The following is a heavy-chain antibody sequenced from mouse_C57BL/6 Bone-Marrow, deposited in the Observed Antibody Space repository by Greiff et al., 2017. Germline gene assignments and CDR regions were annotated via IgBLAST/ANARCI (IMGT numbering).Heavy chain of an antibody. Sequence: QVQLQQPGAELVKPGASVKLSCKASGYTFTSYWMHWVKQRPGQGLEWIGMIHPNSGSTNYNEKFKSKATLTVDNSSSTAYMQLSSLTSEDAAVYYCARIYYDYGCWGQGTTLTVSS. CDR1: GYTFTSYW. V-gene: IGHV1-64*01. D-gene: IGHD2-4*01. CDR2: IHPNSGST. CDR3: ARIYYDYGC. J-gene: IGHJ2*01.